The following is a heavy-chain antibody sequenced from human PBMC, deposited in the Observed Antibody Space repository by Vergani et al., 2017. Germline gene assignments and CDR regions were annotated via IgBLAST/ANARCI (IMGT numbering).Heavy chain of an antibody. D-gene: IGHD3-9*01. CDR3: TTERYSYAFDI. J-gene: IGHJ3*02. CDR2: IKSKTDGGTT. V-gene: IGHV3-15*01. CDR1: GFTFSNAW. Sequence: EVQLVESGGGLVKPGGSLRLSCAASGFTFSNAWMSWVRQAPGKGVDWVGRIKSKTDGGTTDYAAPVKGRFTISRDDSKNTLYLHMNSLKTEDTAVYYCTTERYSYAFDIWGQGTMVTVSS.